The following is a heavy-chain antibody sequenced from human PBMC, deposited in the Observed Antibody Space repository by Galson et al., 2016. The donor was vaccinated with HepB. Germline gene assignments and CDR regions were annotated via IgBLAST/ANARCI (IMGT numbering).Heavy chain of an antibody. CDR1: GFTFSSFA. CDR2: ISGSST. V-gene: IGHV3-23*01. Sequence: SLRLSCAASGFTFSSFAMSWVRQAPGKGLEWVSGISGSSTYYADSVKGRFTISRESSKSTLYLQMHSLRAEDTAIYYCAKDLISMIMASWGQGTLVTVSS. J-gene: IGHJ5*02. CDR3: AKDLISMIMAS. D-gene: IGHD3-3*02.